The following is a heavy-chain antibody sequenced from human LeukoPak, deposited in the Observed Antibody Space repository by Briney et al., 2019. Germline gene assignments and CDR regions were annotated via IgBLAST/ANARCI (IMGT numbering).Heavy chain of an antibody. CDR2: ISSSSSTI. D-gene: IGHD3-3*01. V-gene: IGHV3-48*03. Sequence: PGGSLRLSCAASGFTFSSYEMNWVRQAPGKGLEWVSYISSSSSTIYYADSVKGRFTISRDNAKNSLYLQMNSLRAEDTAVYYCARDGLPITIFGVVIGSAFDIWGQGTMVTVSS. CDR3: ARDGLPITIFGVVIGSAFDI. J-gene: IGHJ3*02. CDR1: GFTFSSYE.